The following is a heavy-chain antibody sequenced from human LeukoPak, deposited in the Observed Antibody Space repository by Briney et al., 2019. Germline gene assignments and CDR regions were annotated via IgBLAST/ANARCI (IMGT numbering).Heavy chain of an antibody. D-gene: IGHD1-14*01. J-gene: IGHJ4*02. Sequence: SETLSLTCSVSGGSISTGGYYWNWIRQPPGKGLEWIGTIYYSGNTYYNSSLKSRVTISVDTSKNQFSLKLNSVTDADTAVYYCARRRTRPERFDYWGQGTLVTVSS. V-gene: IGHV4-39*01. CDR2: IYYSGNT. CDR1: GGSISTGGYY. CDR3: ARRRTRPERFDY.